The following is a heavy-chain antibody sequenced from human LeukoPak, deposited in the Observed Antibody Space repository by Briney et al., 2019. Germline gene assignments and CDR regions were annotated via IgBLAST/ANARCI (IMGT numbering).Heavy chain of an antibody. J-gene: IGHJ4*02. D-gene: IGHD3-10*01. Sequence: GGSLRLSCAGSGFTFSSYTMHWVRQAPGKGLEWVSGISGSGNSTYYADSVKGRFTISRDNSENMLCLQMNSLRAEDTAVYYCAKTIYGSGSPPHWGQGTLVTVSS. CDR3: AKTIYGSGSPPH. CDR2: ISGSGNST. CDR1: GFTFSSYT. V-gene: IGHV3-23*01.